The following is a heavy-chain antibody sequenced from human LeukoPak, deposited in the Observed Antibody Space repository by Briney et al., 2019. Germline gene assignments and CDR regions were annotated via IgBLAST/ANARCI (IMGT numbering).Heavy chain of an antibody. V-gene: IGHV3-23*01. CDR1: GFTFSSYG. CDR3: AKQDTSMDYFDY. CDR2: ISGSDGYT. Sequence: GGTLRLSCAASGFTFSSYGMSWVRQAPGKGLEWVSAISGSDGYTYYADSVKGRFTISRDNSKNTLYLQMNSLRAEDTAIYYCAKQDTSMDYFDYWGRGTLVSVSS. J-gene: IGHJ4*02. D-gene: IGHD5-18*01.